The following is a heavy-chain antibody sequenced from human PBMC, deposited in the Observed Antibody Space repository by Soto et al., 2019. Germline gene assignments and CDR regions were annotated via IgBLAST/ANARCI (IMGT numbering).Heavy chain of an antibody. CDR3: ARHDSGTMSVTPY. V-gene: IGHV4-39*01. J-gene: IGHJ4*02. D-gene: IGHD3-10*02. Sequence: SETLSLTCTVSGGSISSSSYYWGWIRQPPGKGLEWIGSIYYSGSTYYNPSLKSRVTISVDTSKNQFSLKLSSVTAADTAVYYSARHDSGTMSVTPYWGQGTLVTVSS. CDR2: IYYSGST. CDR1: GGSISSSSYY.